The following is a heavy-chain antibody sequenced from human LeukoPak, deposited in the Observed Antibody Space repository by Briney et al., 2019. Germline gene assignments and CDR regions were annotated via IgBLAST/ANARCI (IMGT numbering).Heavy chain of an antibody. Sequence: GGSLRLSCAASGFNFRSYGMHWVRQAPGKGLEWVAFIRYDGSNKYYVGSVKGRFTISRDNSKNTLYLQMNSLRAEDTAVYYCAKGSGWEMSYYYYYMDVWGKGTTVTISS. CDR1: GFNFRSYG. J-gene: IGHJ6*03. CDR2: IRYDGSNK. D-gene: IGHD1-26*01. CDR3: AKGSGWEMSYYYYYMDV. V-gene: IGHV3-30*02.